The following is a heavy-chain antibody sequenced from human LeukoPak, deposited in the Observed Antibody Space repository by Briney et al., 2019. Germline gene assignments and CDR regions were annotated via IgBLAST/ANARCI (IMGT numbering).Heavy chain of an antibody. Sequence: SETPSLTSAVYGGSSRGYYSSWGPDSPEKRLWWSGEINHSGSTTYTPSLKRRVNISVDTSKNQCSLKLSSVSAADTAVYYGARLQITRVRGVITDYYYYGMDVWGQGTTVTVSS. CDR2: INHSGST. D-gene: IGHD3-10*01. J-gene: IGHJ6*02. CDR3: ARLQITRVRGVITDYYYYGMDV. V-gene: IGHV4-34*01. CDR1: GGSSRGYY.